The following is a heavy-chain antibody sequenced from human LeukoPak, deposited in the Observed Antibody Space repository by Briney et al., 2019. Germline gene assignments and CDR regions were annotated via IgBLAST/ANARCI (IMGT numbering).Heavy chain of an antibody. Sequence: ASVKVSCKASGYTFTSYGISWVRQAPGQGLEWMGWISAYNGNTNYAQKLQGRVTMTTDTSTSTACMELRSLRSDDTAVYYCARAYDSSGSDYFDYWGQGTLVTVSS. V-gene: IGHV1-18*01. CDR1: GYTFTSYG. J-gene: IGHJ4*02. CDR3: ARAYDSSGSDYFDY. D-gene: IGHD3-22*01. CDR2: ISAYNGNT.